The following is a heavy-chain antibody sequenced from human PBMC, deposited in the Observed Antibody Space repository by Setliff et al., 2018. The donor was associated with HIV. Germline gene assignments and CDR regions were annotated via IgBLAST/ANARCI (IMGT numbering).Heavy chain of an antibody. CDR3: VRHPDSDFRGDPDWFDP. CDR2: IYYSGST. CDR1: GGSVTSGGGFY. D-gene: IGHD2-21*01. Sequence: SETLSLTCSVSGGSVTSGGGFYWSWIRQLPGKGLEWIGSIYYSGSTNYTPSLKSRVTISVDTSKNQFSLNLNSVTAADTAVYYCVRHPDSDFRGDPDWFDPWGQGILVTVSS. J-gene: IGHJ5*02. V-gene: IGHV4-39*01.